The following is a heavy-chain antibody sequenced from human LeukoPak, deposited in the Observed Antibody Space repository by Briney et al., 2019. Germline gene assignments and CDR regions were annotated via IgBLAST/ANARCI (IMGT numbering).Heavy chain of an antibody. J-gene: IGHJ4*02. CDR3: ARLFRDVTTFDY. CDR1: GFTFSSSW. CDR2: IKQDGSQK. Sequence: GGSLRLSCTASGFTFSSSWMSWVRQAPGRGLEWVASIKQDGSQKYYVDSVKGRFTISRDNAKDSLYLQMNSLRVEDTAVYYCARLFRDVTTFDYWGQGTLVTVSS. D-gene: IGHD1-1*01. V-gene: IGHV3-7*01.